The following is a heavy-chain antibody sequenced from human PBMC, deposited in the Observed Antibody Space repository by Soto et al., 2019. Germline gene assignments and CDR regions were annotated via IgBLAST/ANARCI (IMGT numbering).Heavy chain of an antibody. Sequence: GGSLRLSCAASEVTFSSYWMHWVRQAPGKGLVWVSRINSDGGTTSYADSVKGRFTISRDNAKNTLYLQMNSLRAEDTAVYYCARVGVGVYYFDYWGQGTLVTVSS. V-gene: IGHV3-74*01. CDR2: INSDGGTT. D-gene: IGHD1-26*01. CDR3: ARVGVGVYYFDY. CDR1: EVTFSSYW. J-gene: IGHJ4*02.